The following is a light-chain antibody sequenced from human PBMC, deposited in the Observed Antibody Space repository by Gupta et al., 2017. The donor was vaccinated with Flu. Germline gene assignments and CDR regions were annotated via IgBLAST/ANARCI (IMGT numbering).Light chain of an antibody. V-gene: IGKV3-11*01. J-gene: IGKJ4*01. CDR3: QHRSSWPLT. CDR2: DAS. Sequence: EIVLTQSPATLSLSPGDRATLSCRASQSVRNYLAWYQQKPGQAPRLLLYDASNRATGIPAKFSGSGSGTDFTLTITSLEPEDFAVYYCQHRSSWPLTFGGGTKVEIK. CDR1: QSVRNY.